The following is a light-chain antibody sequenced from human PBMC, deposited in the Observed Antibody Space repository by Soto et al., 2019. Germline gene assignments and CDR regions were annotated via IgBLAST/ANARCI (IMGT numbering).Light chain of an antibody. CDR1: SSNIGAGYD. V-gene: IGLV1-40*01. CDR2: GNS. J-gene: IGLJ2*01. Sequence: QSVLTQPPSVSGAPGQRVTISCTGSSSNIGAGYDVQWFQQLPGTAPKLLIYGNSNRPSRVPDRFSGSKSGTSASLAITGLRAEDEADYCCQSYDSSLSGSLFGGGTKLTVL. CDR3: QSYDSSLSGSL.